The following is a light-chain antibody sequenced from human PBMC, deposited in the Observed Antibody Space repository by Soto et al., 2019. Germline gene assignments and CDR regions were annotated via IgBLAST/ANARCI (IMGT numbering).Light chain of an antibody. V-gene: IGKV1-5*01. Sequence: DIQMTQSPSTLSASVGDSVTITCRASQSISTWLAWDQQKPGKAPKLLIYDASSLEGGVPSRFSGSGSGTEFTLTISGLQPDDFATYYCQQYNSFSWTFGQGTKVDIK. CDR1: QSISTW. CDR3: QQYNSFSWT. CDR2: DAS. J-gene: IGKJ1*01.